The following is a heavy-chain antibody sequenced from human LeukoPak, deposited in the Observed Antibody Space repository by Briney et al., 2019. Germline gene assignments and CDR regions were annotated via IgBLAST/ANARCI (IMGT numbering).Heavy chain of an antibody. V-gene: IGHV1-18*01. CDR3: ARAPPAYQLPIDY. D-gene: IGHD1-1*01. CDR2: ISAYNGNT. Sequence: GASVKVSCKASDYAFTSYGISWVRQAPGQGREGMGWISAYNGNTNYAQKLQGRVTMTTDTSTSTAYMELRSLRSDDTAVYYCARAPPAYQLPIDYWGQGTRVTVSS. CDR1: DYAFTSYG. J-gene: IGHJ4*02.